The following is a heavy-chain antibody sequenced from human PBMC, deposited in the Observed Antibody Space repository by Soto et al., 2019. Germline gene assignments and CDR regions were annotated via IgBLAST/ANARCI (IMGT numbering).Heavy chain of an antibody. Sequence: GGSLRLSCAASGFTFSSYAMSWVRQAPGKGLEWVSTISGSGSTTYHADSVKGRFTISRDNSKNTLDLQMNSLRADDTAVYYCAKGGPSFYYGMDVWGQGTTVTVSS. CDR3: AKGGPSFYYGMDV. V-gene: IGHV3-23*01. D-gene: IGHD1-26*01. J-gene: IGHJ6*02. CDR1: GFTFSSYA. CDR2: ISGSGSTT.